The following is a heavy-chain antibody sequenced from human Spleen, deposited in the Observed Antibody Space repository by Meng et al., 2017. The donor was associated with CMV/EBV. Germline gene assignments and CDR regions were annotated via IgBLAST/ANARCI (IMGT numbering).Heavy chain of an antibody. Sequence: GGSLRLSCTASGFTFGDYAMSWVRQAPGKGLEWVGFIRSKAYGGTTEYAASVKGRFTISRDDSKSIAYLQMNSLKTEDTAVYYCTRESLPPTYYYYYGMDVWGQGTTVTVSS. CDR3: TRESLPPTYYYYYGMDV. CDR2: IRSKAYGGTT. CDR1: GFTFGDYA. D-gene: IGHD3-10*01. J-gene: IGHJ6*02. V-gene: IGHV3-49*04.